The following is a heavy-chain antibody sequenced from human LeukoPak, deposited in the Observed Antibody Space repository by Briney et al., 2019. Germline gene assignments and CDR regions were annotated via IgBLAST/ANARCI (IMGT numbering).Heavy chain of an antibody. CDR1: GYSFTSYW. CDR2: IYPGDSDT. CDR3: ARHGPRLWFGELIEDAFDI. J-gene: IGHJ3*02. V-gene: IGHV5-51*01. D-gene: IGHD3-10*01. Sequence: GESLKISCKGSGYSFTSYWIGWVRQMPGKGLEWMGIIYPGDSDTRYNPSFQGQVTISADKSISTAYLQWSSLKASDTAMYYCARHGPRLWFGELIEDAFDIWGQGTMVTVSS.